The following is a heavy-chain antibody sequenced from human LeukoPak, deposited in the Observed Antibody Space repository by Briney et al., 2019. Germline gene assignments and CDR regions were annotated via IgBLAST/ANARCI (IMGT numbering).Heavy chain of an antibody. CDR3: AKDKGRSGTKGNAFDI. V-gene: IGHV3-53*01. J-gene: IGHJ3*02. CDR2: IYSGGST. CDR1: GFTVSSNY. Sequence: PGGSLRLSCAASGFTVSSNYMSWVRQAPGKGLEWVSVIYSGGSTYYADSVKGRFTISRDNSKNTLYLQMNSLRAEDTAVYYCAKDKGRSGTKGNAFDIWGQGTMVTVSS. D-gene: IGHD1-26*01.